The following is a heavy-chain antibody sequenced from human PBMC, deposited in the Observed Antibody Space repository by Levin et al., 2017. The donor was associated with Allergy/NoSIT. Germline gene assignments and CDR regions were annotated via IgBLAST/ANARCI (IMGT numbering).Heavy chain of an antibody. D-gene: IGHD2/OR15-2a*01. CDR2: INPDGRTT. Sequence: GGSLRLSCEASGFTFSRFWMHWVRQAPGKGLEWVSRINPDGRTTICADAVKGRCTISRDNVQNTLSLQVEGLTAEDTAVYYCAKGISNIFPGLDVWGQGTTVVVSS. CDR3: AKGISNIFPGLDV. CDR1: GFTFSRFW. V-gene: IGHV3-74*01. J-gene: IGHJ6*02.